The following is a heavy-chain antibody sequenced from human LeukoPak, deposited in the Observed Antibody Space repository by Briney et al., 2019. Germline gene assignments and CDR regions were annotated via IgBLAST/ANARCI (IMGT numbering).Heavy chain of an antibody. D-gene: IGHD2-21*02. J-gene: IGHJ6*02. CDR2: FQSGGKT. V-gene: IGHV3-66*01. Sequence: GGSLRLSCAVSGFTVRTNYMSWVRQAPGKGLEWISLFQSGGKTYYADSVEGRFIISRDNSRNTLNLQINNLRAEDTAVYYCARDRTFCGVDCYSRGMDVWGRGTTVIVS. CDR1: GFTVRTNY. CDR3: ARDRTFCGVDCYSRGMDV.